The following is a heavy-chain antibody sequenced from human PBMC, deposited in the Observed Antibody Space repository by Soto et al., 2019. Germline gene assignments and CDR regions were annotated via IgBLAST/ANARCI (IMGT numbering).Heavy chain of an antibody. CDR3: AKAGGGIAAAVFDY. J-gene: IGHJ4*02. CDR1: GFPFSDYA. Sequence: GSLRLSCAASGFPFSDYAMSWVRQAPGKGLEWVSAISRGGGTTYYADAVKGRFTISRDNSKKTLHLRITSLRAEDTAIYYCAKAGGGIAAAVFDYWGQGTLVTVSS. D-gene: IGHD6-13*01. V-gene: IGHV3-23*01. CDR2: ISRGGGTT.